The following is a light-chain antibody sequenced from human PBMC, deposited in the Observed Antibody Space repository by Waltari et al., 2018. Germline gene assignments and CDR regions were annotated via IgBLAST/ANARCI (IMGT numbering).Light chain of an antibody. CDR2: DVN. V-gene: IGLV2-14*03. Sequence: QSALHQPDSVSGSPGRAITISSAGTRSDVGPSNECDWYQQHSGKAPKLIISDVNNRPSGVSNRFSGSKSGNTASLIISGLQADDEADYYCSSYTTTSTYVFGTGTTVSVL. CDR3: SSYTTTSTYV. J-gene: IGLJ1*01. CDR1: RSDVGPSNE.